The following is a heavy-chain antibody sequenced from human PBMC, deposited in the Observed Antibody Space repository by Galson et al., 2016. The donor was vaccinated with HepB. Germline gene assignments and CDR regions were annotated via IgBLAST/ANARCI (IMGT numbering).Heavy chain of an antibody. J-gene: IGHJ4*02. V-gene: IGHV3-30*03. CDR3: ARRHEYCPPVGCSVDY. CDR1: GFLFRGYG. Sequence: LRLSCAGSGFLFRGYGMHWVRQAPGKGVEGVAADSMDGRRKYYADSVKGGFTISRDNSNCLLFLQMSSLRADDTAVYYCARRHEYCPPVGCSVDYWGQGSLVSVSS. D-gene: IGHD2/OR15-2a*01. CDR2: DSMDGRRK.